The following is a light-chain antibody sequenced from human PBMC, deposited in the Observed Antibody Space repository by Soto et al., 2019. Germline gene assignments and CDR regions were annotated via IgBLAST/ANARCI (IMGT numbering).Light chain of an antibody. CDR2: DTS. CDR3: LQHNSYPYT. CDR1: QDISRF. J-gene: IGKJ2*01. V-gene: IGKV1-17*03. Sequence: DVQMTQSPSAMSASVGDRVNITCRASQDISRFVAWFQQKPGKAPERLIYDTSSLQPGVPSRFSGSGSGTEFTLAISCLQPEDFATYYCLQHNSYPYTFGQGTKLEIK.